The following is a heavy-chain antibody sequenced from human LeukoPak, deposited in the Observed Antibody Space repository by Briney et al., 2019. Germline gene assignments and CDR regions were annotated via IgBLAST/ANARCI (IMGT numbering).Heavy chain of an antibody. CDR3: ARDQAAGPFDAFDI. CDR2: IKQDGSEK. V-gene: IGHV3-7*01. J-gene: IGHJ3*02. CDR1: GFTFSSYW. D-gene: IGHD6-19*01. Sequence: PGGSLSLSCAASGFTFSSYWMSWVRQAPGKGLEWVANIKQDGSEKYYVDSVKGRFTISRDNAKNSLYLQMNSLRAEDTAVYYCARDQAAGPFDAFDIWGQGTMVTVSS.